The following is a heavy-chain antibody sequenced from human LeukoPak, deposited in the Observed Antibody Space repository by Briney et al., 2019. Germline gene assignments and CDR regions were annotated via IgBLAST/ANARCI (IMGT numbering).Heavy chain of an antibody. V-gene: IGHV4-39*07. CDR2: IYYSGST. CDR3: ASGDGEEPDY. Sequence: SETLSLTCTVSGGSINSTSNYWGWIRQPPGKGLEWIGSIYYSGSTNYNPSLKSRVTISVDTSKSQFFLKLSSVTAADTAVYYCASGDGEEPDYWGQGTLVTVSS. D-gene: IGHD3-10*01. J-gene: IGHJ4*02. CDR1: GGSINSTSNY.